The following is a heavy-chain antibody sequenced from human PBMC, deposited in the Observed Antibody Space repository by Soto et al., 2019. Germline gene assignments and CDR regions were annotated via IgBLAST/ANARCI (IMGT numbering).Heavy chain of an antibody. J-gene: IGHJ6*02. Sequence: EVQLVESGGGLVKPGGSLRLSCAASGFTFSSYSMNWVRQAPGKGLEWVSSISSSSSNIYYADSVKGRFTISRDNAKNSLHLQRNSLRAEDTAVYYCARDYVLRCLPTRMEGRDYGMDVWGQGTTVTVYS. D-gene: IGHD3-3*01. CDR3: ARDYVLRCLPTRMEGRDYGMDV. V-gene: IGHV3-21*01. CDR1: GFTFSSYS. CDR2: ISSSSSNI.